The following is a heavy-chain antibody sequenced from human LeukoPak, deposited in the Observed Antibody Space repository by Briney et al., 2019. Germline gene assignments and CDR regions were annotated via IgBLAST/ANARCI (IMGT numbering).Heavy chain of an antibody. Sequence: SETLSLTCTVSGGSISSGGYYWSWIRQHPGEGLEWIGYIYYSGYTNYNPSLKSRVTISVDTSKNQFSLKVSSVTVADTAVYYCARGSKTGYSSSWQFDPWGQGTLVTVSP. CDR3: ARGSKTGYSSSWQFDP. D-gene: IGHD6-13*01. J-gene: IGHJ5*02. V-gene: IGHV4-31*03. CDR2: IYYSGYT. CDR1: GGSISSGGYY.